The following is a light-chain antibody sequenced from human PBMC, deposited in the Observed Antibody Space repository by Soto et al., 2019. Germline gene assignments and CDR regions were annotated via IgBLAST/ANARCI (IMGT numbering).Light chain of an antibody. J-gene: IGKJ4*01. Sequence: EVVLTQSPVTLSLSPGERATLSCRASQSINSYLAWYQQKPGQAPRLLISDASNRATGIPARFSGSGSGTDLTLTISSLEPEDSAVYSCQQRSIWRTFGGGTKVEIK. CDR2: DAS. CDR1: QSINSY. CDR3: QQRSIWRT. V-gene: IGKV3-11*01.